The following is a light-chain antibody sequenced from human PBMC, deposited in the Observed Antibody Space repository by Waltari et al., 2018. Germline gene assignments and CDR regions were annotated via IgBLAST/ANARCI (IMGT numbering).Light chain of an antibody. CDR3: QQTYTAST. V-gene: IGKV1-39*01. CDR1: QTISSY. CDR2: AAT. J-gene: IGKJ3*01. Sequence: DIQLTPSPSSLSASVGDRVTITCRTDQTISSYLSWYQQKPGRAPQLLIYAATSLHVGVPSRFSGSGSVTEFTLTISSLQPEDFATYYCQQTYTASTFGPGTKVDVK.